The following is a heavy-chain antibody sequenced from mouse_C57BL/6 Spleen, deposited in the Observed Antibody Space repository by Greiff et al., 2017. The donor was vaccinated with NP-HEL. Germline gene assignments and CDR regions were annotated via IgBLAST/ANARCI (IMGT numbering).Heavy chain of an antibody. Sequence: VQLQQPGAELVKPGASVKLSCKASGYTFTSYWMQWVKQRPGQGLEWIGEIDPSDSYTNYNQKFKGKATLTVDTSSSTAYMQLSSLTSEDSAVYFCARGGYYYGSSYAWFAYWGQGTLVTVSA. CDR2: IDPSDSYT. D-gene: IGHD1-1*01. V-gene: IGHV1-50*01. CDR1: GYTFTSYW. J-gene: IGHJ3*01. CDR3: ARGGYYYGSSYAWFAY.